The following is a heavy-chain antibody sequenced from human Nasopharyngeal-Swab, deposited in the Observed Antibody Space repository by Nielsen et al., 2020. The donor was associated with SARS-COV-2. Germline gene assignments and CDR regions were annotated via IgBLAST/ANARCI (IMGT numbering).Heavy chain of an antibody. Sequence: WVRQAPGQGLEWMGWMNPNSGNTGYAQKFQGRVTMTRNTSISIAYMELSSLRSEDTAVYYCASRYYDFWSGYPSAFDIWGQGTMVTVSS. CDR2: MNPNSGNT. V-gene: IGHV1-8*01. D-gene: IGHD3-3*01. J-gene: IGHJ3*02. CDR3: ASRYYDFWSGYPSAFDI.